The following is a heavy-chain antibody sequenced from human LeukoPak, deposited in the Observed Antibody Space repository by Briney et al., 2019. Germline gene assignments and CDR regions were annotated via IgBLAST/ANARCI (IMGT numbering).Heavy chain of an antibody. CDR1: GGSISSGGYY. CDR3: ARAGGGGYVDY. CDR2: IYNIGSI. D-gene: IGHD3-16*01. Sequence: PSETLSLTCTVSGGSISSGGYYWSWIRQHPGTGLEWIGYIYNIGSIYYNPSPKSRVDISLDASKNQFSVKLSSVTAADTAVYYCARAGGGGYVDYWGQGTLVTVSA. V-gene: IGHV4-31*03. J-gene: IGHJ4*02.